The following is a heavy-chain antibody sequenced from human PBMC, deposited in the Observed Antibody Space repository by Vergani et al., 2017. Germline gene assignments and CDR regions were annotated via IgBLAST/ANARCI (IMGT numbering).Heavy chain of an antibody. Sequence: QVQLVQSGAEVKKPGASVKVSCKASGYTFTGYYMHWVRQAPGQGLEWIGWINPNSGGTNYAQKFQGRVTMTRDTSISTAYMELSRLRSDDTAVYYCARWQYYYDSSGASDAFDIWGQGTMVTVSS. CDR3: ARWQYYYDSSGASDAFDI. CDR1: GYTFTGYY. D-gene: IGHD3-22*01. CDR2: INPNSGGT. J-gene: IGHJ3*02. V-gene: IGHV1-2*02.